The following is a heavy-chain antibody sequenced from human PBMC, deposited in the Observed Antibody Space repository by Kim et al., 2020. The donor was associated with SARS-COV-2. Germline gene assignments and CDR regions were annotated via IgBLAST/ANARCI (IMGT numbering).Heavy chain of an antibody. CDR2: IYYSGST. D-gene: IGHD6-19*01. CDR3: AREYSSVWYYLRNCRYYCDS. V-gene: IGHV4-39*01. CDR1: GGSISSSSDY. Sequence: SETLSLTCSVSGGSISSSSDYWGWIRQPPGKGLEWIGSIYYSGSTYYNPSLKSRVTISVDTSKNQFSLKLSSVTAADTAVYYCAREYSSVWYYLRNCRYYCDSWGQGTLVSVSS. J-gene: IGHJ4*02.